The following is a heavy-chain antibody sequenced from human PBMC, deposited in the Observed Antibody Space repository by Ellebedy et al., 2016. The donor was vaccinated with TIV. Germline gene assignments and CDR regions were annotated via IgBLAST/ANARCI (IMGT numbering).Heavy chain of an antibody. CDR3: ATDSRYSYGYRFNF. V-gene: IGHV1-69*04. CDR2: IIPILGRP. J-gene: IGHJ4*02. D-gene: IGHD5-18*01. Sequence: ASVKVSCKASGGNFSSYGVSWVRQAPGQGLEWMGRIIPILGRPDYAQSFQGRVTIYADKSTGTPYLELSTLRSEDTAVYYCATDSRYSYGYRFNFWGQGTLVIVSS. CDR1: GGNFSSYG.